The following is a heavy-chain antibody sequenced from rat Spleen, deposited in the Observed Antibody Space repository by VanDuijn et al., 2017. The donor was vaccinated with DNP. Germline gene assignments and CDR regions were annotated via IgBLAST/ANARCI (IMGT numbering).Heavy chain of an antibody. J-gene: IGHJ3*01. CDR1: GFSLTNYG. CDR3: TTGGISFYPFIY. D-gene: IGHD1-4*01. CDR2: ISSAGNT. V-gene: IGHV2S12*01. Sequence: QVQLRESGPGLVQPSQTLSLTCTVSGFSLTNYGVRWVRQPPGKGLECMAAISSAGNTFYNSDFKSRLSFSRDPSKNQVLLQMDSPQTEDTAIYFCTTGGISFYPFIYWGPGTLVTVSS.